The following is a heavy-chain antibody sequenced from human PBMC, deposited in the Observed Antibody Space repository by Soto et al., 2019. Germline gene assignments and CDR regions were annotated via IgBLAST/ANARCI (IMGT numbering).Heavy chain of an antibody. CDR2: IWYDGSNK. J-gene: IGHJ5*02. CDR1: GFTFSSYG. CDR3: ASDLGYCSSTSCYPNWFDP. Sequence: PGGSLRLSCAASGFTFSSYGMHWVRQAPGKGLEWVAVIWYDGSNKYYADSVKGRFTISRDNAKNSLYLQMNSLRAEDTAVYYCASDLGYCSSTSCYPNWFDPWGQGTLVTSPQ. D-gene: IGHD2-2*01. V-gene: IGHV3-33*01.